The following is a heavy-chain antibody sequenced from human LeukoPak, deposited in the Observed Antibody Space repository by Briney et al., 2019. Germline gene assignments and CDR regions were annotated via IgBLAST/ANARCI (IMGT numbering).Heavy chain of an antibody. Sequence: ASVKVSCKASGYTFTGYYMHWVRQAPGQGLEWMGWINPNSGGTNYAQRFQGRVTMTRDTSISTAYMELSRLRSDDTAVYYCARETLPYYSGGSCYSSGNWFDPWGQGTLVTVSS. J-gene: IGHJ5*02. CDR2: INPNSGGT. V-gene: IGHV1-2*02. CDR1: GYTFTGYY. CDR3: ARETLPYYSGGSCYSSGNWFDP. D-gene: IGHD2-15*01.